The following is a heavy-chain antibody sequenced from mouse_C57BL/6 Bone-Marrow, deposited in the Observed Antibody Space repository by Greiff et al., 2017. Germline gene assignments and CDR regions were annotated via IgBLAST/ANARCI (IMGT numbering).Heavy chain of an antibody. J-gene: IGHJ4*01. CDR2: ISNGGGST. V-gene: IGHV5-12*01. D-gene: IGHD3-2*02. CDR1: GFTFSDYY. CDR3: ATTAQGDYYAMDY. Sequence: EVQLVESGGGLVQPGGSLKLSCAASGFTFSDYYMYWVRQTPEKRLEWVAYISNGGGSTYYPDTVKGRFTISRDNAKNTLYLPMSRLKSEDTAMYYCATTAQGDYYAMDYWGQGTSVTVSS.